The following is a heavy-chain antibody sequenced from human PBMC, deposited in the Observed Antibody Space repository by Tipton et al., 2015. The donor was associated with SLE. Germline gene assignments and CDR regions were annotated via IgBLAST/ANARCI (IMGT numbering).Heavy chain of an antibody. CDR2: IYYSGST. V-gene: IGHV4-59*08. J-gene: IGHJ4*02. CDR1: DDSISSQY. Sequence: GLVKPSETLSLVCNVSDDSISSQYWSWIRQPPGEGLEWIGYIYYSGSTDYKPSLKSRVTISLDTSKSQFSLKLSSVTAADTAVYYCVRLELPATKADYWGPGTLVTVSS. CDR3: VRLELPATKADY. D-gene: IGHD5-24*01.